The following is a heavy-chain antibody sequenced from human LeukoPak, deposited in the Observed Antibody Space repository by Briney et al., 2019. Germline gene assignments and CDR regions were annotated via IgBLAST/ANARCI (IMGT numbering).Heavy chain of an antibody. CDR2: ISWNSGSI. CDR3: ARDVHDSSGFYYPSDAFNI. D-gene: IGHD3-22*01. CDR1: GFTFSSYA. J-gene: IGHJ3*02. Sequence: GGSLRLSCAASGFTFSSYAMHWVRPAPGKGLEWVSGISWNSGSIGYADSVKGRFTISRDNAKNSLYLQMNSLRAEDTALYYCARDVHDSSGFYYPSDAFNIWGQGTMVTVSS. V-gene: IGHV3-9*01.